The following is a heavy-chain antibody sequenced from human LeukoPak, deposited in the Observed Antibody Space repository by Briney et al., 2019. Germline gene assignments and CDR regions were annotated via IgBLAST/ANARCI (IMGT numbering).Heavy chain of an antibody. CDR1: GGSISSYY. CDR3: ARDGVQLWFPDY. Sequence: SETLSLTCTVSGGSISSYYWSWIRQPPGKGLEWIGYIYYSGSTNYNPSLKSRVTISVDTSKNQFSLKLSSVTAADTAVYYCARDGVQLWFPDYWGQGTLVTVSS. V-gene: IGHV4-59*12. CDR2: IYYSGST. J-gene: IGHJ4*02. D-gene: IGHD5-18*01.